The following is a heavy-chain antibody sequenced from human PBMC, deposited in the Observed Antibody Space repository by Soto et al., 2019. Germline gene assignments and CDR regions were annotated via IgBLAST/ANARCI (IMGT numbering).Heavy chain of an antibody. CDR2: IYHSGST. D-gene: IGHD4-17*01. V-gene: IGHV4-38-2*01. Sequence: ETLSLTCAVSGYSISSGYYWGWIRQPPGKGLEWIGSIYHSGSTYYNPSLKSRVTISVDTSKNQFSLKLSSVTAADTAVYYCARAPDYGVPYFDYWGQGTLVTVSS. J-gene: IGHJ4*02. CDR3: ARAPDYGVPYFDY. CDR1: GYSISSGYY.